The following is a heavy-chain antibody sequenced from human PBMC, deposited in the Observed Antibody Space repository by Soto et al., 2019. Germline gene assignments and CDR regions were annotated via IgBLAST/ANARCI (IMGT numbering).Heavy chain of an antibody. J-gene: IGHJ3*02. Sequence: QVQLVESGGGLVKPGGSLRLSCAASGFIFSDYYMAWIRQAPGKGLEWVSFISSATTYTNYADSVKGRFTISRDNAKNSLYLQMNSLRAEDTAVYYCARDWGFLQQLVAFDIWGQGTMVTVSS. V-gene: IGHV3-11*05. D-gene: IGHD6-13*01. CDR3: ARDWGFLQQLVAFDI. CDR1: GFIFSDYY. CDR2: ISSATTYT.